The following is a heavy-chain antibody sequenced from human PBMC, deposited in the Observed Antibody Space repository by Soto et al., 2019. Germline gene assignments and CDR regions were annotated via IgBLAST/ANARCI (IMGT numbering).Heavy chain of an antibody. CDR1: GFTFSSYA. J-gene: IGHJ6*02. CDR2: ISGSGGST. CDR3: ASGYSYGWTDYYYYYGMDV. V-gene: IGHV3-23*01. Sequence: LSCAASGFTFSSYAMHWVSQAPGKGLEWVSAISGSGGSTYYADSVKGRFTISRDNSKNTLYLQMNSLRAEDTAVYYCASGYSYGWTDYYYYYGMDVWGQGTTVTVS. D-gene: IGHD5-18*01.